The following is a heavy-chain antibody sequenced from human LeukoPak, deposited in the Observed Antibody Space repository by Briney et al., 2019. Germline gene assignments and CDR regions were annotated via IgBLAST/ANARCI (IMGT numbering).Heavy chain of an antibody. CDR3: APPLDVLLDEPKFYY. J-gene: IGHJ4*02. V-gene: IGHV3-23*01. Sequence: PGGSLRLSCAASGFTFSSYAMSWVRQAPGKGLEWVSAISGSGGSTYYADSVKGRFNISRVNSKNTLYLQMNSLKAEDTAVYYCAPPLDVLLDEPKFYYWGQGTLVTVSS. D-gene: IGHD3/OR15-3a*01. CDR2: ISGSGGST. CDR1: GFTFSSYA.